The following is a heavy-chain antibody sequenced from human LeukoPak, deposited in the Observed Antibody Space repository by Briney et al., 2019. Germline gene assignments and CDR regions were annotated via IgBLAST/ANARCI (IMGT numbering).Heavy chain of an antibody. Sequence: GGSLRLSCAASGFTFSNAWMSWVRQAPGKGLEWVGRIKIKADGGTADYAAPLKGRFTISRDDSKNTLYLQKNSLKTEDTAVYYCTTGVPNYDFWSGYLGGYWGQGTLVTVSS. CDR1: GFTFSNAW. V-gene: IGHV3-15*01. J-gene: IGHJ4*02. CDR3: TTGVPNYDFWSGYLGGY. CDR2: IKIKADGGTA. D-gene: IGHD3-3*01.